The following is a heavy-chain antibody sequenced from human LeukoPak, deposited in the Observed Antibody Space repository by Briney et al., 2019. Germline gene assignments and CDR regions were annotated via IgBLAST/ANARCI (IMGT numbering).Heavy chain of an antibody. Sequence: ASVKVSCKASGGTFSSYSISWVRQAPGQGLEWMGRIIPILDIANYAQKLQGRVTMTTDTSTSTAYMELRSLRSDDTAVYYCAREYGSGSYYILDYWGQGTLVTVSS. V-gene: IGHV1-69*04. CDR3: AREYGSGSYYILDY. CDR2: IIPILDIA. D-gene: IGHD3-10*01. CDR1: GGTFSSYS. J-gene: IGHJ4*02.